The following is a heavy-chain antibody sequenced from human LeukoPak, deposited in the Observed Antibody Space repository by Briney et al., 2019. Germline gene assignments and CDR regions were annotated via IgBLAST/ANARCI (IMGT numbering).Heavy chain of an antibody. CDR1: GFTITNNW. CDR2: IKSDESSA. V-gene: IGHV3-74*03. Sequence: GGSLRLSCVASGFTITNNWMYWVRQAPGRGLVWVSRIKSDESSAAYADSVKGRFTISRDNAKNTLYLQMNSLRVEDTAIYYCARVIRAAPGKGYFDYWGQGTLVTVSS. D-gene: IGHD6-13*01. J-gene: IGHJ4*02. CDR3: ARVIRAAPGKGYFDY.